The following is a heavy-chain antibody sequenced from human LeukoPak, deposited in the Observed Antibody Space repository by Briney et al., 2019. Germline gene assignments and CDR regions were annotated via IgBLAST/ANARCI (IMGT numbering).Heavy chain of an antibody. V-gene: IGHV1-8*01. CDR1: GYTFTSYD. CDR2: MNPNSGNT. J-gene: IGHJ5*02. CDR3: ARASPAATVHP. D-gene: IGHD2-2*01. Sequence: ASVKVSCKASGYTFTSYDINWVRQATGQGLEWMGWMNPNSGNTGYAQKFQGRVTMTRNTSISTAYMELSRLRSDDTAVYYCARASPAATVHPWGQGTLVTVSS.